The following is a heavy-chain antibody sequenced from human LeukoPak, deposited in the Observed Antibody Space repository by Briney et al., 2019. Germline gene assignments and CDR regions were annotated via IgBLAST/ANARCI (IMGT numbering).Heavy chain of an antibody. CDR1: GFTFDDYG. Sequence: AGGSLRLSCAASGFTFDDYGMSWVRQAPGKGLEWVAVISYDGSNKYYADSVKGRFTISRDNSKNTLYLQMNSLRAEDTAVYYCAKDRYWGQGTLVTVSS. J-gene: IGHJ4*02. CDR3: AKDRY. V-gene: IGHV3-30*18. CDR2: ISYDGSNK.